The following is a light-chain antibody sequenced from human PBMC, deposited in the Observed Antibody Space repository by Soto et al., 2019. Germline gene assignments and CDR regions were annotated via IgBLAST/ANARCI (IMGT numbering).Light chain of an antibody. CDR3: SSYTSSSTVV. J-gene: IGLJ2*01. CDR2: EVS. Sequence: QSALTQPASVSGSPGQSITISCTGTSGDVGGYNYVSWSQHHPGKAPKLMIYEVSNRPSGVSNRFSGSKSGNTASLTISGLQAEDEADYYCSSYTSSSTVVFGGGTKVTVL. V-gene: IGLV2-14*01. CDR1: SGDVGGYNY.